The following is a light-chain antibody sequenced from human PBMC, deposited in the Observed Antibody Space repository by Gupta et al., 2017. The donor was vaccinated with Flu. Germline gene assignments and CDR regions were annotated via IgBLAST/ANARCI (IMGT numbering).Light chain of an antibody. J-gene: IGLJ1*01. V-gene: IGLV3-21*02. CDR2: ADT. CDR3: QVWDLSSGPSLEV. Sequence: MASLTCEGNNSGRKSVDCYKKKPGQAHVLVVSADTDRPSGIAERFSGSNAGNTASLTISRVEAGEEEEYYWQVWDLSSGPSLEVFGGGTKGTVL. CDR1: NSGRKS.